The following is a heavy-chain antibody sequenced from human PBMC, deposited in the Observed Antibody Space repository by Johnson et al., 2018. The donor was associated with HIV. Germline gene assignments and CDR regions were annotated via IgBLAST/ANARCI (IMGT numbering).Heavy chain of an antibody. CDR3: ARDGPGRLGLDI. V-gene: IGHV3-20*04. CDR1: GFTFDDYG. Sequence: VQLVESGGGLVKPGGSLRLSCAASGFTFDDYGMSWVRQAPGKGLEWVSGINWHGDSTGYADSVKGRFTVSRDNAENSLYLQMNSLRAEDTAVYYCARDGPGRLGLDIWGQGTMFTVSS. J-gene: IGHJ3*02. D-gene: IGHD1-14*01. CDR2: INWHGDST.